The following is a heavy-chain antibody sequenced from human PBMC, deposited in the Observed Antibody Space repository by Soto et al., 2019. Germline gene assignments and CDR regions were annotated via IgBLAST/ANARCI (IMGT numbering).Heavy chain of an antibody. D-gene: IGHD1-20*01. CDR1: GYSFTSYW. V-gene: IGHV5-10-1*01. J-gene: IGHJ4*02. Sequence: RGESLKISCKGSGYSFTSYWISWVRQMPGKGLEWMGRIDPSDSYTNYSPSFQGHVTISADKSISTAYLQWSSLKASDTAMYYCARLTGNLAATTKNWGQGTLVTVSS. CDR2: IDPSDSYT. CDR3: ARLTGNLAATTKN.